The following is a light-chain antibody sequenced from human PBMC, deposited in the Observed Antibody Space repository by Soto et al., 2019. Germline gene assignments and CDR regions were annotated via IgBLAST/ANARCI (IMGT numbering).Light chain of an antibody. Sequence: EIVMTQSPATLSVSPGERATLSCRASQSVSSNLAWYQQKPGQAPRLLIYGASTRAAGIPARFSGTGSGTEFSLTISRRQSADFACYYCQHFTHWPPTFGQGTKVEIK. CDR3: QHFTHWPPT. CDR2: GAS. CDR1: QSVSSN. J-gene: IGKJ2*01. V-gene: IGKV3-15*01.